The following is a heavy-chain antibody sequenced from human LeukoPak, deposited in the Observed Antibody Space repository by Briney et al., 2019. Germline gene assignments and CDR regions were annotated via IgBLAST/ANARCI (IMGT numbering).Heavy chain of an antibody. Sequence: GSLRLSCAASGFTFSDYSMNWVRQSPGKGLEWIGIIYISGRTFYSSSLRSRVTMSVDTSKSQFSLRLNSVTAADTAVYYCAREVWAQHAFDIWGQGTMVTVSS. CDR2: IYISGRT. CDR1: GFTFSDYS. J-gene: IGHJ3*02. CDR3: AREVWAQHAFDI. V-gene: IGHV4-39*07. D-gene: IGHD6-13*01.